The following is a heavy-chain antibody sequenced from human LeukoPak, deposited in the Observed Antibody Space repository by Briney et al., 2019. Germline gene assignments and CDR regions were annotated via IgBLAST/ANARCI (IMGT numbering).Heavy chain of an antibody. Sequence: GGSLRLSCVASGFTFSSYSMNWVRQGPGKGLEGVSYIGSSGSTIYYADSVKGRFTISRDNAKNTLFLQMNSLRGEDTSVYYCARDRSATPRAHTMDYWGQGTLVTVSS. CDR2: IGSSGSTI. CDR1: GFTFSSYS. CDR3: ARDRSATPRAHTMDY. V-gene: IGHV3-48*01. D-gene: IGHD5-12*01. J-gene: IGHJ4*02.